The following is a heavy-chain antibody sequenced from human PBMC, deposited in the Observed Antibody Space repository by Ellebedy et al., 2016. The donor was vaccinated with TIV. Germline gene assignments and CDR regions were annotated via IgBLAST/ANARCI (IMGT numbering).Heavy chain of an antibody. Sequence: PGGSLRLSCVGSGFTFSTYSMNWIRQSPGKGLEWVSWVSSRSSYAYYADSVKGRFTISRDNAKDSLYLEMNSLRAEDTAGYYCARTGGYDSAYFDYWGQGTLVTVSS. D-gene: IGHD5-12*01. CDR2: VSSRSSYA. CDR3: ARTGGYDSAYFDY. V-gene: IGHV3-21*05. J-gene: IGHJ4*02. CDR1: GFTFSTYS.